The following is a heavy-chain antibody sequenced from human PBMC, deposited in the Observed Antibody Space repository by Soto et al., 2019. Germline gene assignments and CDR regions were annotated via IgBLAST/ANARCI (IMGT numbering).Heavy chain of an antibody. CDR3: AKVLGPEWEPKTDY. D-gene: IGHD1-26*01. CDR2: ISYDGSNK. V-gene: IGHV3-30*18. CDR1: GFTSSSYG. Sequence: GGSLRLSCAASGFTSSSYGMHWVRQAPGKGLEWVAVISYDGSNKYYADSVKGRFTISRDNSKNTLYLQMNSLRAEDTAVYYCAKVLGPEWEPKTDYWGQGTLVTVSS. J-gene: IGHJ4*02.